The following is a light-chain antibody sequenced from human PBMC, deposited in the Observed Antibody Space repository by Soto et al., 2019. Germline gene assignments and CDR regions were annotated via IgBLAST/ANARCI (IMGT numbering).Light chain of an antibody. J-gene: IGKJ4*01. Sequence: DIQMTQSPSSLSAYVGDRVTITCRASQSIRSYLNWYQQKPGKAPKLLIYAASSLQTGVSSRFSGSGSGTDFTLTISNLQPEDFATYYCQQTSSTPNFGGGTKVDIK. CDR1: QSIRSY. CDR2: AAS. V-gene: IGKV1-39*01. CDR3: QQTSSTPN.